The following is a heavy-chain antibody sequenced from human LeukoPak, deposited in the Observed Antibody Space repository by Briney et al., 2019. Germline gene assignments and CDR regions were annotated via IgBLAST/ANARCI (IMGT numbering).Heavy chain of an antibody. J-gene: IGHJ4*02. CDR2: TSSSSSYI. V-gene: IGHV3-21*01. CDR3: AREDYYDSSGYSHRFDY. CDR1: GFTFSSYG. D-gene: IGHD3-22*01. Sequence: SGGSLRLSCAASGFTFSSYGMNWVRQAPGKGLEWVSSTSSSSSYIYYADSVKGRFTISRDNAKNSLYLQMNSLRAEDTAVYYCAREDYYDSSGYSHRFDYWGQGTLVTVSS.